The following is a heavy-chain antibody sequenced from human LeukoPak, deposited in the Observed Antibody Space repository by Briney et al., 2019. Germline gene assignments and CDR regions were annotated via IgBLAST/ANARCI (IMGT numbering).Heavy chain of an antibody. V-gene: IGHV3-74*01. Sequence: GGSLRLSCAASGFTFSSYWMHWVRQAPGKGLVGVPCINSDASSTSYADSVKGRFTISRDNAKNTLYLQMNSLRAEDTAVYYCARVLSDYYGSGSPDYWGQGTLVTVSS. CDR2: INSDASST. D-gene: IGHD3-10*01. J-gene: IGHJ4*02. CDR3: ARVLSDYYGSGSPDY. CDR1: GFTFSSYW.